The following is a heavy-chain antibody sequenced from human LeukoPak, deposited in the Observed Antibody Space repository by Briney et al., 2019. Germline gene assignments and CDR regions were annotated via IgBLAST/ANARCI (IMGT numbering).Heavy chain of an antibody. CDR1: GGTFSSYA. D-gene: IGHD3-16*01. J-gene: IGHJ4*02. CDR3: ARAPPARGGFDY. CDR2: IIPIFGTA. Sequence: GASVKVSCKASGGTFSSYAISWVRQAPGQGLEWMGGIIPIFGTANYAQKFQGRVTITADESTSTAYMELSSLRSEDTAVYYCARAPPARGGFDYWGQGTLVTVSS. V-gene: IGHV1-69*13.